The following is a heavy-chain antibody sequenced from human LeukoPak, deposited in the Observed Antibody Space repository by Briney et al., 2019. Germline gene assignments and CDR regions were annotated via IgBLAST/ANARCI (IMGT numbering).Heavy chain of an antibody. J-gene: IGHJ4*02. CDR1: GYTFTVYY. CDR2: INPNSGGT. D-gene: IGHD6-19*01. V-gene: IGHV1-2*02. CDR3: ARATQRQYYFDY. Sequence: GASVTVSCKASGYTFTVYYMHWVRQAPGQGLEWMGWINPNSGGTNYAQKFQGRVTMTRDTSISTAYMELSRLRSDDTAVYYCARATQRQYYFDYWGQGTLVTVSS.